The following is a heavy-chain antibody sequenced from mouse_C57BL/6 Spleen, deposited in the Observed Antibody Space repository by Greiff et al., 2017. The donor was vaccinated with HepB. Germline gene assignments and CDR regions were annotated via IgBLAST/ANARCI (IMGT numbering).Heavy chain of an antibody. CDR3: ARDGYYFDY. CDR2: INPYNGGT. CDR1: GYTFTDYY. J-gene: IGHJ2*01. V-gene: IGHV1-19*01. Sequence: EVMLVESGPVLVKPGASVKMSCKASGYTFTDYYMNWVKQSHGKSLEWIGVINPYNGGTSYNQKFKGKATLTVDKSSSTAYMELNSLTSEDSAVYYCARDGYYFDYWGQGTTLTVSS.